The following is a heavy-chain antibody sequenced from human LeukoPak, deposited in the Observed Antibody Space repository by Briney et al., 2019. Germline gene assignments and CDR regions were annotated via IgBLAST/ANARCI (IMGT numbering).Heavy chain of an antibody. CDR2: IYTSGST. J-gene: IGHJ6*03. CDR3: AREGQQLDWGNYYYYYYMDV. D-gene: IGHD6-13*01. Sequence: PSQTLSLTCTVSGGSISSGSYYWTWIRQPAGKGLEWIGRIYTSGSTNYNPSLKSRVTMSVDASKNQFSLKLSSVTAADTAVYYCAREGQQLDWGNYYYYYYMDVWGKGTTVTISS. V-gene: IGHV4-61*02. CDR1: GGSISSGSYY.